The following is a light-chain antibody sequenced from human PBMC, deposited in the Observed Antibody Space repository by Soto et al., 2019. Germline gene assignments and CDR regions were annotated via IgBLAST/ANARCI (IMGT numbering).Light chain of an antibody. J-gene: IGKJ2*01. Sequence: DIQMTQSPASLSASVGDRVTITCRASQTISSYLNWYQQKAGAAPKLLIYSASTLQSGVPSRFNGSGFGTDYTLTISSLQPADFAVYYCQQTFRTPHTFGQGTKLDIK. CDR2: SAS. V-gene: IGKV1-39*01. CDR1: QTISSY. CDR3: QQTFRTPHT.